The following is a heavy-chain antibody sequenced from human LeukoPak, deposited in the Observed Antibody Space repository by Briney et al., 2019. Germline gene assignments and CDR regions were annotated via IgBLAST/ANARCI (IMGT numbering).Heavy chain of an antibody. D-gene: IGHD1-1*01. CDR3: ARDPYNGAYSEGYYYYYMDV. CDR2: ITSSSSYT. V-gene: IGHV3-21*01. CDR1: GITFSNYN. J-gene: IGHJ6*03. Sequence: GGSLRLSCAAPGITFSNYNMNWVRQAPGNGLQWISSITSSSSYTFYADSVKGRFTISRDNAKNSLYLQMNSLRVEDMAIYYCARDPYNGAYSEGYYYYYMDVWGKGTTVTVSS.